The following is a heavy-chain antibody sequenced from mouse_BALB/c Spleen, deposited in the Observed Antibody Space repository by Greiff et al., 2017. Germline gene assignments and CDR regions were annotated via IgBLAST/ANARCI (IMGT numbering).Heavy chain of an antibody. CDR1: GYSITSDYA. CDR3: ARRPDRYYAMDY. CDR2: ISYSGST. D-gene: IGHD2-14*01. J-gene: IGHJ4*01. V-gene: IGHV3-2*02. Sequence: EVKLMESGPGLVKPSQSLSLTCTVTGYSITSDYAWNWIRQFPGNKLEWMGYISYSGSTSYNPSLKSRISITRDTSKNQFFLQLNSVTTEDTATYYCARRPDRYYAMDYWGQGTSVTVSS.